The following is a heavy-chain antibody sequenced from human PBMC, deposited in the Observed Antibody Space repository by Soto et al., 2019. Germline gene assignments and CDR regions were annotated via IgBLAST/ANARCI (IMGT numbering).Heavy chain of an antibody. CDR1: GGSISSSNW. J-gene: IGHJ2*01. D-gene: IGHD6-13*01. Sequence: QVQLQESGPGLVKPSGTLSLTCAVSGGSISSSNWWSWVRQPPGKGLEWIGEIYHSGSTNYNPSPKSRVTMSVDNAKNQFSLKLSSVTAADTAVYYCAREGGSQLVRDWYFDLWGRGTLVTVSS. V-gene: IGHV4-4*02. CDR2: IYHSGST. CDR3: AREGGSQLVRDWYFDL.